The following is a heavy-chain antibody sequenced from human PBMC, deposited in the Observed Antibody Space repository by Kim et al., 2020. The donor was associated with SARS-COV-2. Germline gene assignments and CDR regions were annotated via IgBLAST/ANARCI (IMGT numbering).Heavy chain of an antibody. CDR3: VGAARDNYYYGMDV. CDR1: GFTFSSYG. J-gene: IGHJ6*02. Sequence: GGSLRLSCAASGFTFSSYGMHWVRQAPGKGLEWVAVIWYDGSNKYYADSVKGRFTISRDNSKNTLYLQMNSLRAEDTAVYYCVGAARDNYYYGMDVWGQGTTVTVSS. CDR2: IWYDGSNK. V-gene: IGHV3-33*01. D-gene: IGHD6-6*01.